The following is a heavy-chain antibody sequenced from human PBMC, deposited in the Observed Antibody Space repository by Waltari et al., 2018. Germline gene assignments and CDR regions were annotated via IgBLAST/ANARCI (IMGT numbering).Heavy chain of an antibody. J-gene: IGHJ4*02. V-gene: IGHV2-5*02. CDR3: AHNGGEGYFEY. CDR2: IYWDDTR. CDR1: GFSPTSGVA. Sequence: QITLKESGPTLVKPTQTLTLTCTFSGFSPTSGVAVGWIRQPPGKALEWLALIYWDDTRFYRPSLETRLTITKDAANNQAVLTMTNMGPVDTGTYFCAHNGGEGYFEYWGQGIPVTVSS.